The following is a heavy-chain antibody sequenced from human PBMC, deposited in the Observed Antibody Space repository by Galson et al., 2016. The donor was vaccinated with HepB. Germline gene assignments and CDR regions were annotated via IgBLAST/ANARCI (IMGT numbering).Heavy chain of an antibody. J-gene: IGHJ4*02. CDR3: ARVRYYYESSGYFYFDY. CDR2: MSYVRSNQ. V-gene: IGHV3-30-3*01. CDR1: GFTFNNYT. D-gene: IGHD3-22*01. Sequence: SLRLSCAASGFTFNNYTMHWVRQAPGKGLEWVALMSYVRSNQHYADSVQGRFTISRDNSKNMVYLQMNSLRVEDTAVYYCARVRYYYESSGYFYFDYWGQGTLVTVSS.